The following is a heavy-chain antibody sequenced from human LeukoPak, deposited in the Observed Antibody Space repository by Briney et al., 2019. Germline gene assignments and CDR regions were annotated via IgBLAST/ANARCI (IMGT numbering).Heavy chain of an antibody. CDR3: ARARGITMIRGGNWFDP. CDR1: GFTFSSYS. CDR2: ITTSGSDT. J-gene: IGHJ5*02. D-gene: IGHD3-10*01. Sequence: PGGSLRLSCAASGFTFSSYSMNWVRQAPGKGLGWVSYITTSGSDTNYPDSVKGRFTISRDNAKNSLYLHINSLRAEDTAVYYCARARGITMIRGGNWFDPWGQGTLVTVSS. V-gene: IGHV3-21*05.